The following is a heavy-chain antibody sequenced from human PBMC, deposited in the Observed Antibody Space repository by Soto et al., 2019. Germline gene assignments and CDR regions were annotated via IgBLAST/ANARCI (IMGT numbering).Heavy chain of an antibody. V-gene: IGHV3-11*01. CDR3: ATGVVLATLCCYYSYGLDV. CDR1: GFTFCDYY. CDR2: IRSGGVKT. Sequence: LRLSCAASGFTFCDYYMNWIRQAPGDGLERVSYIRSGGVKTYNADSVQSRLTTAWDKTKNSLYLQMNTLSANNTADYYCATGVVLATLCCYYSYGLDVWGQGTTVTVSS. D-gene: IGHD2-2*01. J-gene: IGHJ6*02.